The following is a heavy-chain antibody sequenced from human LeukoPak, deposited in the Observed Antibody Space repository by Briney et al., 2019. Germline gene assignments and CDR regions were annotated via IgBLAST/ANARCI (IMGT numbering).Heavy chain of an antibody. CDR1: GFTFSSYA. CDR3: AKDSDSSSWPTSIDY. J-gene: IGHJ4*01. Sequence: GASLRLSCAASGFTFSSYAMSGVRQAPGKGLEWVSAISGSGGSTYYADSVKGRFTISRDNSKNTLYLQMTRLRAEDTAVYYGAKDSDSSSWPTSIDYWGQGTLVTVSS. D-gene: IGHD6-13*01. V-gene: IGHV3-23*01. CDR2: ISGSGGST.